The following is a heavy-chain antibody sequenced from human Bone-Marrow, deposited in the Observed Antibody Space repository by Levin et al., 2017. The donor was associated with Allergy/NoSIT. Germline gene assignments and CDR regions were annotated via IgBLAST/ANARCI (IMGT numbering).Heavy chain of an antibody. CDR2: IKSETDGGTI. Sequence: WGSLRLSCAASGFSFTKVWMTWVRQAPGKGLEWVGRIKSETDGGTIDYAAPVKGRFTISRDDSRSTLYLQMNSLKTEDTAVYYCTTEVWARSIRDDYWGQGTLVTVSS. D-gene: IGHD2-21*01. V-gene: IGHV3-15*01. CDR1: GFSFTKVW. CDR3: TTEVWARSIRDDY. J-gene: IGHJ4*02.